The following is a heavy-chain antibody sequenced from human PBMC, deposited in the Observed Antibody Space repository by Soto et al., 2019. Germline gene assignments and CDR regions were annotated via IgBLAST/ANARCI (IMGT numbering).Heavy chain of an antibody. CDR3: ARDRRCSSTSCYTNNWFDP. Sequence: ASVKVSCKASGYTFTSYGISWVRQAPGQGLEWMGWISAYNGNTNYSQKFQGRVTITRDTSASTAYMELSSLRSEDTAVYYCARDRRCSSTSCYTNNWFDPWGQGTLVTVSS. J-gene: IGHJ5*02. CDR2: ISAYNGNT. CDR1: GYTFTSYG. D-gene: IGHD2-2*02. V-gene: IGHV1-18*01.